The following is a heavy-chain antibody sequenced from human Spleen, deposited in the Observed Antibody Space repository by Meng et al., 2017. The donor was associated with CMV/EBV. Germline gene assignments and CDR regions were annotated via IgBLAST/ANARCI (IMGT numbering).Heavy chain of an antibody. CDR1: GFTFSDYY. D-gene: IGHD6-19*01. Sequence: GESLKISCAASGFTFSDYYMSWIRQAPGKGLEWVSYISSSGSTIYYADSVKGRFTISRDNSRNTLYLQMNSLGAEDTAIYYCAKVTTAQWLIVNWGQGTLVTVSS. V-gene: IGHV3-11*01. J-gene: IGHJ4*02. CDR3: AKVTTAQWLIVN. CDR2: ISSSGSTI.